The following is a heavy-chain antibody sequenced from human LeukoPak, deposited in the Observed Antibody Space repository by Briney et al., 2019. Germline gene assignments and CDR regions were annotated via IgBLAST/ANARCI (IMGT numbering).Heavy chain of an antibody. CDR3: TRLGGQRVDY. V-gene: IGHV3-7*01. J-gene: IGHJ4*02. CDR1: GFPYSAYW. CDR2: IIEWGDLK. Sequence: GGPLRLSCAASGFPYSAYWMTWVRQAPGKGLAWVANIIEWGDLKYYVDSVKGRFTISRDNTKNSLYLQMKSLRADDTAVYYCTRLGGQRVDYWGQGTLVGDSS.